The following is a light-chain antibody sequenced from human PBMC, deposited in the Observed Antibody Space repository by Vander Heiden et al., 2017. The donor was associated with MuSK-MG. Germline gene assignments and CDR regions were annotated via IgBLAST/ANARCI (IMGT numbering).Light chain of an antibody. CDR2: QDS. Sequence: SYELTQPPSVSVSPGQTARITCSGDKLGDKYACWYQQKPGQSPVLVIYQDSKRPSGIPERFSGSNSGNTATLTISGTQAMDEADYYCQAWDSSTEVFGGGTKLTVL. CDR3: QAWDSSTEV. J-gene: IGLJ3*02. CDR1: KLGDKY. V-gene: IGLV3-1*01.